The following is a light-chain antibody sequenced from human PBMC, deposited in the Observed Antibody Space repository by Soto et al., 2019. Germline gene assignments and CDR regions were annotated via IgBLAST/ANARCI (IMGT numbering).Light chain of an antibody. CDR3: QQYGSSGT. CDR2: GAS. J-gene: IGKJ1*01. Sequence: EIVMTQSPLSLSVTPGEPSSISCRASQSVSSDYLSWYQQKPGQPPRLLIYGASYRATGIPDRFSGGGSGTDFTLTISRLEPEDFAVYYCQQYGSSGTFGQGTKVDIK. V-gene: IGKV3-20*01. CDR1: QSVSSDY.